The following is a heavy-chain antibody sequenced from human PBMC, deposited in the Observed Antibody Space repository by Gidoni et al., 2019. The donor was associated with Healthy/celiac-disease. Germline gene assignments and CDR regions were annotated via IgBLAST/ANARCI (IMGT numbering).Heavy chain of an antibody. CDR3: ANPSEDAFDI. J-gene: IGHJ3*02. CDR2: ISGSGGST. V-gene: IGHV3-23*01. D-gene: IGHD3-10*01. CDR1: GFTISSYA. Sequence: EVQLLESGGGPVQPGGSLSLARAASGFTISSYAMRWVRQVPGKGLEWVSAISGSGGSTCYADSVKGRFTISRDNSKNTLYLQMNSLRAEDTAVYYCANPSEDAFDIWGQGTMVTVSS.